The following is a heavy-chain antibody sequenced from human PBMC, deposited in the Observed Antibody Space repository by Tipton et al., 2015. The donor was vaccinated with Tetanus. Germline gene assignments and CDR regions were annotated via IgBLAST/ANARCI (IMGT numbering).Heavy chain of an antibody. CDR1: RGSINNFY. D-gene: IGHD1-26*01. CDR2: VFSNGGT. Sequence: TLSLTCTVSRGSINNFYWSWIRQPAGKGLEWIGRVFSNGGTIYNSSLKSRVTLSIDTSNNRFSLRMNSVTAADPAIYFCARTPSVKWELPGHLDSWGHGILVTVSS. V-gene: IGHV4-4*07. J-gene: IGHJ5*01. CDR3: ARTPSVKWELPGHLDS.